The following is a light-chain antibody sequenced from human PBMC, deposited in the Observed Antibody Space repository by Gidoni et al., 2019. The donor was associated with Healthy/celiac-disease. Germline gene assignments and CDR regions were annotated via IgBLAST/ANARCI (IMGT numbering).Light chain of an antibody. CDR1: QSISSY. J-gene: IGKJ4*01. V-gene: IGKV1-39*01. CDR3: QQSYSTPPT. Sequence: DIQMTHSPSSLSASVGDRVTITCRASQSISSYLNWYQQKPGKAPKLLTYAASSIQSGVPSSFSGSGSGTDFTLTISSLQPEDFATYYCQQSYSTPPTFGGGTKVEIK. CDR2: AAS.